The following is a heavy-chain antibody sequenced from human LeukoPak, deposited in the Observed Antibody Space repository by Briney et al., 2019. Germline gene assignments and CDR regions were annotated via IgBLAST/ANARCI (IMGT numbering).Heavy chain of an antibody. V-gene: IGHV4-34*01. J-gene: IGHJ4*02. CDR1: GGSFSGYY. CDR3: ASQKDGYSFDY. Sequence: PSETLSLTCAVYGGSFSGYYWSWIRQPPGKGLEWIGEINHGGSANYNPSLKSRLTISVDTSKNQFSLKLSSVTAADTAVYYCASQKDGYSFDYWGQGTLVTVSS. CDR2: INHGGSA. D-gene: IGHD5-24*01.